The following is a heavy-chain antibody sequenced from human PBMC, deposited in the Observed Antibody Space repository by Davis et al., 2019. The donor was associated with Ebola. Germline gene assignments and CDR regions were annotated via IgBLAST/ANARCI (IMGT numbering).Heavy chain of an antibody. D-gene: IGHD3-3*01. V-gene: IGHV3-30*03. CDR3: ARDRITIFGVVTHYYGMDV. Sequence: GGSLRLSCAASGFTFSSYGMHWVRQAPGKGLEWVAVISYDGSNKYYADSVKGRFTISRDNSKNTLYLQMNSLRAEDTAVYYCARDRITIFGVVTHYYGMDVWGQGTTVTVSS. CDR1: GFTFSSYG. J-gene: IGHJ6*02. CDR2: ISYDGSNK.